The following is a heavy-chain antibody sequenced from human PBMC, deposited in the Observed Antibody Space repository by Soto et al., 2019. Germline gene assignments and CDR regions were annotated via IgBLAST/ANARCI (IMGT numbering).Heavy chain of an antibody. CDR1: GGTFSSYT. J-gene: IGHJ6*03. V-gene: IGHV1-69*04. CDR2: ITPILDIA. Sequence: VKVSCKASGGTFSSYTISWVRQAPGQGLEWMGRITPILDIANYAQKFQGRVTITADKSTSTAHMELSSLRSEDTAVYYCARDQRYDFWSGPQGPYYYYYMDVWGKGTTVTVSS. D-gene: IGHD3-3*01. CDR3: ARDQRYDFWSGPQGPYYYYYMDV.